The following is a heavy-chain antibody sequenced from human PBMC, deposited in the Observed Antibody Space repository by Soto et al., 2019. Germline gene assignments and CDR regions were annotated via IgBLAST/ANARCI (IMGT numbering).Heavy chain of an antibody. D-gene: IGHD6-13*01. CDR1: GFTFSSYS. Sequence: PGGSLRLSCTASGFTFSSYSMNWVRQAPGKGLEWVSYISSSSSTIYYADSVKGRFTISRDNAKNSLYLQMNSLRAEDTAVYYCARAPPWYSSSWYGPYFDYWGQGTLVTVSS. J-gene: IGHJ4*02. CDR2: ISSSSSTI. CDR3: ARAPPWYSSSWYGPYFDY. V-gene: IGHV3-48*01.